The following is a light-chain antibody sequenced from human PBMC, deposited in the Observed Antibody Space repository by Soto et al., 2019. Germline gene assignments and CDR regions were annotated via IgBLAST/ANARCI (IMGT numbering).Light chain of an antibody. Sequence: EVVLTQSPATLSLSPGETATLSCRASQAVSTSLAWYQQKPGQAPSLLIYDASNRVIGIPARFTGSGSGTAFTLTISSLEAEDFAVYYCQKRSKSPFTFGGPTRVEI. J-gene: IGKJ4*01. CDR3: QKRSKSPFT. V-gene: IGKV3-11*01. CDR1: QAVSTS. CDR2: DAS.